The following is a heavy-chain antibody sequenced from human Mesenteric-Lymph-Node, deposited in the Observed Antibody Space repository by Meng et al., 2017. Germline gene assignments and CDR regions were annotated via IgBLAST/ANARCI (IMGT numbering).Heavy chain of an antibody. V-gene: IGHV3-21*06. CDR3: AKDPSYTSSWYLDY. J-gene: IGHJ4*02. CDR2: ITSISSYK. D-gene: IGHD6-13*01. CDR1: GFDFSIYS. Sequence: GESLKISCAASGFDFSIYSVSWVRQAPGKGLEWVSYITSISSYKYYADSVKGRFTISRDNAKNSLYLEMNSLRAEDTAVYYCAKDPSYTSSWYLDYWGQGTLVTVSS.